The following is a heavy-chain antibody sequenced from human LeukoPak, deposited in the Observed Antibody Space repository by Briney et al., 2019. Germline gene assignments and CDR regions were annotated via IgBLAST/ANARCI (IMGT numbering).Heavy chain of an antibody. CDR2: ISSSSSYI. Sequence: GGSLRLSCAASGFTFSSYSMNWVRQAPGKGLEWVSSISSSSSYIYYADSVKGRFTISRDNAKNSLYLQMNSLRAEDTAVYYCARAGYSSGXYGXGXVDYWGXGTLVTVS. CDR3: ARAGYSSGXYGXGXVDY. CDR1: GFTFSSYS. V-gene: IGHV3-21*01. D-gene: IGHD6-19*01. J-gene: IGHJ4*01.